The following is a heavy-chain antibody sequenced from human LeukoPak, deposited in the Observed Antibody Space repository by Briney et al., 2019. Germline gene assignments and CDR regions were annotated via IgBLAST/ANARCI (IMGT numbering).Heavy chain of an antibody. CDR3: TRDGIRVLDY. J-gene: IGHJ4*02. CDR1: GDSVSSNSAA. Sequence: SQTLSLTCAISGDSVSSNSAAWNWIRQPPSRGLEWLGRTYYRSKWYNDYAVSVKSRIVINPDTSKNQFSLQLSSVTPEDTAVYYCTRDGIRVLDYWGQGILVTVSS. V-gene: IGHV6-1*01. D-gene: IGHD1-1*01. CDR2: TYYRSKWYN.